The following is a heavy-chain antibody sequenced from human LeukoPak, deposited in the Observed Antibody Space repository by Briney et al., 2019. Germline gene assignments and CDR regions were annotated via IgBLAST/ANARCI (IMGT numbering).Heavy chain of an antibody. CDR2: IYTSGST. CDR1: GGSISSYY. CDR3: ARGLLAAPKPKNDAFDI. J-gene: IGHJ3*02. V-gene: IGHV4-4*07. Sequence: PSETLSLTRTVSGGSISSYYWSWIRQPAGKGLEWIGRIYTSGSTNYNPSLKSRVTMSVDTSKNQFSLKLSSVTAADTAVYYCARGLLAAPKPKNDAFDIWGQGTMVTVSS. D-gene: IGHD2-15*01.